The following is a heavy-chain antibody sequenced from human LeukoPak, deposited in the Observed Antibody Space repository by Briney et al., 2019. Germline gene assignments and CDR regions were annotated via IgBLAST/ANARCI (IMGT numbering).Heavy chain of an antibody. CDR2: INHSGST. V-gene: IGHV4-38-2*02. CDR1: GYSISTGYY. Sequence: SETLSLTCTVSGYSISTGYYWDWIRQPPGKGLEWIGEINHSGSTNYNPSLKSRVTMSVDTSKNQFSLKLNSVTAADTAVYYCARVDGSCSGGSCPSGNWFDPWGQGTLVTVSS. J-gene: IGHJ5*02. CDR3: ARVDGSCSGGSCPSGNWFDP. D-gene: IGHD2-15*01.